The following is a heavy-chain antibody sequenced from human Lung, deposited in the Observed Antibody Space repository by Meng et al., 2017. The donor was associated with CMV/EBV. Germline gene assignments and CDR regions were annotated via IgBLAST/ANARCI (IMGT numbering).Heavy chain of an antibody. CDR2: ISHSERT. CDR3: ARLVGVPAAIGWFDP. Sequence: SETXSLTCAVSGGSISSNNWWSWVRQSPGKGLEWIGEISHSERTNYNPSLQSRVTISVDKSKNQFSLNLSSMTAADTAVYYCARLVGVPAAIGWFDPWGQGXLVTVSS. CDR1: GGSISSNNW. V-gene: IGHV4-4*02. J-gene: IGHJ5*02. D-gene: IGHD2-2*01.